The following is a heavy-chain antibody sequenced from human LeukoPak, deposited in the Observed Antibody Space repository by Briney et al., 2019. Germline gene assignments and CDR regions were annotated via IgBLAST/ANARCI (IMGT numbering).Heavy chain of an antibody. D-gene: IGHD3-3*01. J-gene: IGHJ5*02. CDR3: ATNFGP. CDR2: ISSSGDTV. CDR1: GFTFSTYE. V-gene: IGHV3-48*03. Sequence: GGSLRLSCAASGFTFSTYEMNWVRQAPGKGLEWVSYISSSGDTVYYADSVRGRFTISRDNAENSLYLQMNSLRAEDTAIYYCATNFGPWGQGTLVTVSS.